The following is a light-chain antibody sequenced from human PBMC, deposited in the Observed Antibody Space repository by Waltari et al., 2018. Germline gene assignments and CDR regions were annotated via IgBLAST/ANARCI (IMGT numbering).Light chain of an antibody. Sequence: SYELTQPPSVSVSPGQTARITCSGDAVPKQYAYWYQQKPGQAPVLVIYKDRERHSGIPERFSGSSSGTAVTLTSSGVQAEDEADYYCQSADSSVSYVMFGGGTKLTVL. CDR3: QSADSSVSYVM. J-gene: IGLJ3*02. CDR1: AVPKQY. CDR2: KDR. V-gene: IGLV3-25*03.